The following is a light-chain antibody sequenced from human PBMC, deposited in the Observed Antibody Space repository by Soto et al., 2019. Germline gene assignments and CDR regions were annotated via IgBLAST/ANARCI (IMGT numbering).Light chain of an antibody. CDR3: QQYGSSPTWT. CDR1: QGIGSY. V-gene: IGKV1-9*01. J-gene: IGKJ1*01. Sequence: DIQMTQSPSSLSASVGDRFTITCRASQGIGSYLAWYQQKPGEAPKLLIFAASTLQSGVPSRFSGSGSGTDFTLTISSLQAEDFAVYYCQQYGSSPTWTFGQGTKVDIK. CDR2: AAS.